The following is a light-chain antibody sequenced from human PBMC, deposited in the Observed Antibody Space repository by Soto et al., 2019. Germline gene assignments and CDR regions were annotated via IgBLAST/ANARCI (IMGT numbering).Light chain of an antibody. CDR3: QQRSNWPPT. CDR1: QSVSRY. J-gene: IGKJ5*01. Sequence: EIVLTQSPATLSLSPGGRATLSCRASQSVSRYLAWYQQKPGQAPRPLIYDASNRATGIPARFSGSGSGTDFTLTLSSLEPEDFAVYYCQQRSNWPPTFGQGTRLEIK. CDR2: DAS. V-gene: IGKV3-11*01.